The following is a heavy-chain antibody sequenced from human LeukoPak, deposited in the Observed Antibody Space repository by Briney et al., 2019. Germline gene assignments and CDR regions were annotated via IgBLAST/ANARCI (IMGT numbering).Heavy chain of an antibody. J-gene: IGHJ4*02. D-gene: IGHD5-18*01. V-gene: IGHV1-24*01. CDR1: GYTLTKLS. Sequence: ASVKVSCKVSGYTLTKLSMHWVRQAPGKGLEWMGGFDPEDGETIYAQKFQGRVTMTEDTSTDTAYMELSSLRSEDTAVYYCATVIWADTAMNLVLDYWGQGTLVTVSS. CDR2: FDPEDGET. CDR3: ATVIWADTAMNLVLDY.